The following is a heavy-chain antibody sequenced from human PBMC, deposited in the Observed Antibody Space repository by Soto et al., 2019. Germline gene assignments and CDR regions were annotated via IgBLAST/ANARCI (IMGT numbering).Heavy chain of an antibody. J-gene: IGHJ4*02. Sequence: SETLSLTCTVSGGSISSSSYYWGWIRQPPGKGLEWIGSIYYSGSTYYNPSLKSRVTISVDTSKNQFSLKLSSVTAADTAVYYCAGSGRDGYNFFDYWGQGTLVTVSS. CDR1: GGSISSSSYY. D-gene: IGHD5-12*01. V-gene: IGHV4-39*01. CDR2: IYYSGST. CDR3: AGSGRDGYNFFDY.